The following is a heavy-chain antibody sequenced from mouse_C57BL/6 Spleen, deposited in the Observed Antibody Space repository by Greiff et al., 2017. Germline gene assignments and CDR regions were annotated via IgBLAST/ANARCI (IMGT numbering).Heavy chain of an antibody. Sequence: QVQLQQSGPELVKPGASVKISCKASGYAFSSSWMNWVKQRPGKGLEWIGRIYPGDGDTNYNGKFKGKATLTADKSSSTAYMQLSSLTSEDSAVYFCAREDYGSSSFDYGGQGTTLTVSS. D-gene: IGHD1-1*01. CDR3: AREDYGSSSFDY. CDR2: IYPGDGDT. V-gene: IGHV1-82*01. J-gene: IGHJ2*01. CDR1: GYAFSSSW.